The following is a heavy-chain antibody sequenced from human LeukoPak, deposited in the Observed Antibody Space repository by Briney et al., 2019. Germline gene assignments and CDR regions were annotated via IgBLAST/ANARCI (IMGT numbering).Heavy chain of an antibody. V-gene: IGHV4-59*08. CDR3: ARVDLSYYFDY. Sequence: SETLSLTCTVSGGSVSSYYWSWIRQPPGKGLEWIGYIYYSGSTYYNPSLKSRVTISVDTSKNQFSLKLSSVTAADTAVYYCARVDLSYYFDYWGQGTLVTVSS. J-gene: IGHJ4*02. CDR1: GGSVSSYY. CDR2: IYYSGST. D-gene: IGHD6-6*01.